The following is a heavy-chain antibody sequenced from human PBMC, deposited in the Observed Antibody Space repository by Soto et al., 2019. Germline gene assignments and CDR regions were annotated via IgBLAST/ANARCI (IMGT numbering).Heavy chain of an antibody. CDR2: VYPVSGGT. CDR1: GYTFTGFW. Sequence: QVVLVQSGTEVKKPGASVRISCRASGYTFTGFWMHWVRRAPGQGLEWLAVVYPVSGGTDYAERFHGRVTLTRDTATSTVYRELSSLTSEDPAVYDCARGGAVGHVYWGQGPLVTV. J-gene: IGHJ4*02. V-gene: IGHV1-46*01. D-gene: IGHD1-26*01. CDR3: ARGGAVGHVY.